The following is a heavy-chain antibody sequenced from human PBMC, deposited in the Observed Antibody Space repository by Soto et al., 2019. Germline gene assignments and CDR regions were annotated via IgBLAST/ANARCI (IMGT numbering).Heavy chain of an antibody. J-gene: IGHJ4*02. Sequence: PSETLSLTCAVSGGSFRGFYWTWIRQSPGKGLEWLGDINHVGITNYNPSLKSRVTISVDTSKNQFSLKLSSVTAADTAVYYCARGGSGWYPVYWGQGTLVTVSS. CDR3: ARGGSGWYPVY. D-gene: IGHD6-19*01. CDR2: INHVGIT. V-gene: IGHV4-34*01. CDR1: GGSFRGFY.